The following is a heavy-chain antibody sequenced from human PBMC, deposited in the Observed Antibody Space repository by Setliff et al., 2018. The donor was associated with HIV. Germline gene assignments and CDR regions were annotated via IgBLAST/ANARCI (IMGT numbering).Heavy chain of an antibody. CDR1: GFTFNNAW. Sequence: GGSLRLSCAASGFTFNNAWMTWVRQAPGKGLVWVSRLNTDGSSTKYADSVKGRFTISRDNSKNTLYLQMNSLRAEDTAIYYCAKRRVCNTSCYIVDYMDVWGKGTTVTVSS. CDR2: LNTDGSST. CDR3: AKRRVCNTSCYIVDYMDV. D-gene: IGHD2-21*01. J-gene: IGHJ6*03. V-gene: IGHV3-74*03.